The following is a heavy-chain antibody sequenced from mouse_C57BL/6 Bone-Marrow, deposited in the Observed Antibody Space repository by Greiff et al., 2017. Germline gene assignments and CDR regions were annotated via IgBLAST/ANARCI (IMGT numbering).Heavy chain of an antibody. J-gene: IGHJ4*01. D-gene: IGHD1-1*01. CDR3: ESVRSSTVVAGYSAMDY. CDR2: IDPSDSYT. CDR1: GYTFTSYW. V-gene: IGHV1-59*01. Sequence: VQLQQPGAELVRPGTSVKLSCKASGYTFTSYWMHWVKQRPGQGLEWIGVIDPSDSYTNYNQKFKGKATLTVDTSSSTAYMQLSSLTSEGSAVYYGESVRSSTVVAGYSAMDYWGQGTSVTVSS.